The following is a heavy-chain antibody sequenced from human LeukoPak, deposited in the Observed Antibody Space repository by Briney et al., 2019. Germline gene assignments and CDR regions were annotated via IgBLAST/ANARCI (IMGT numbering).Heavy chain of an antibody. CDR2: ISSNGGST. V-gene: IGHV3-64D*06. CDR1: GFPFSSYA. CDR3: VKDSEVVPAMANWFDP. J-gene: IGHJ5*02. D-gene: IGHD2-2*01. Sequence: GGSLRLSCSASGFPFSSYAMHWVRQAPGKGLQYVSAISSNGGSTYYADSVKGRFTISRDNSKNTLYLQMSSLRAEDTAVYYCVKDSEVVPAMANWFDPRGQGTLVTVSS.